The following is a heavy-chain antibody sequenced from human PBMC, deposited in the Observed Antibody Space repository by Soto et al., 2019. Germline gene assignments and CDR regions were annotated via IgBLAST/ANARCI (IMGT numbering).Heavy chain of an antibody. J-gene: IGHJ3*02. V-gene: IGHV3-43*01. Sequence: VQLVESGGVVVQPGGSLRLSCAASGFTFDDYTMHWVRQAPGKGLEWVSLISWDGGSTYYADSVKGRFTISRDNSKNSLYLQMNSLRTEDTALYYCAKDMSSHGDGAFDIWGQGTMVTVSS. D-gene: IGHD4-17*01. CDR1: GFTFDDYT. CDR2: ISWDGGST. CDR3: AKDMSSHGDGAFDI.